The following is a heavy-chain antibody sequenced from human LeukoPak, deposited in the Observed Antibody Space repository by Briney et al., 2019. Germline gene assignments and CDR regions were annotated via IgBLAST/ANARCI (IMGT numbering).Heavy chain of an antibody. CDR3: ARERFLEWLFYDGMDV. CDR2: MNPNSGNT. D-gene: IGHD3-3*01. Sequence: GASVKVSCKASGYTFTSYDIHWVRQATGQGLEWMGWMNPNSGNTGYAQKFQGRVTMTRNTSISTAYMELSSLRSEDTAVYYCARERFLEWLFYDGMDVWGQGTTVTVSS. V-gene: IGHV1-8*01. J-gene: IGHJ6*02. CDR1: GYTFTSYD.